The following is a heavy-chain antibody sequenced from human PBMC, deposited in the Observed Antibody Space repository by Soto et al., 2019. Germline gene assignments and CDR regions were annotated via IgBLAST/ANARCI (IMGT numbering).Heavy chain of an antibody. CDR3: ARDHYGSLDY. V-gene: IGHV4-59*01. D-gene: IGHD3-16*01. CDR2: IYYSGST. CDR1: GGSISSYY. Sequence: PSETLSLTATISGGSISSYYCSWIRQPPGKGLEWIGYIYYSGSTNYNPPLKSRVTISVDTSKNQFSLKLSSVTAADTAVYYCARDHYGSLDYWGQGTLVTVSS. J-gene: IGHJ4*02.